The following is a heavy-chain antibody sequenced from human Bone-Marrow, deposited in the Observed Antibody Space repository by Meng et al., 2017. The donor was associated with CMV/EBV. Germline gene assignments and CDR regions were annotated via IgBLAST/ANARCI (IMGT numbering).Heavy chain of an antibody. J-gene: IGHJ3*02. V-gene: IGHV4-59*01. CDR2: IYYSGST. Sequence: SETLSLTCTVSGGSISSYYWSWIRQPPGKGLEWIGYIYYSGSTNYNPSLKSRVTISVDTSKNQFSLKLSSVTAADTAVYYCARQFYDGAFDIWGQGTMVTGSS. CDR1: GGSISSYY. CDR3: ARQFYDGAFDI. D-gene: IGHD2/OR15-2a*01.